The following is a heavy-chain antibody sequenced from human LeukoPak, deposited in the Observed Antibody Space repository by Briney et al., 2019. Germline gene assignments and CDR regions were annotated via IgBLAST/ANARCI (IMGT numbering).Heavy chain of an antibody. Sequence: GGSLRLSCEASGFTFSAYAMTWVRQAPGQGLEWVSSIGSDNKPHYSESVKGRFAISRDNSKSMLFLQLNSLRAEDTAVYYCARDFYCSRTSCYAPSFDYWGQGTLVTVSS. J-gene: IGHJ4*02. CDR2: IGSDNKP. CDR3: ARDFYCSRTSCYAPSFDY. D-gene: IGHD2-2*01. V-gene: IGHV3-69-1*01. CDR1: GFTFSAYA.